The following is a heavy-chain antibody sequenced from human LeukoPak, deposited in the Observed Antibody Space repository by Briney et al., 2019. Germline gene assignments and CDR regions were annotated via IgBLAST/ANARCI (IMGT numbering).Heavy chain of an antibody. CDR1: GYTFNSYY. J-gene: IGHJ4*02. CDR2: INASGGST. Sequence: ASVKVSCKASGYTFNSYYMHWVRQAPGQGLEWMGIINASGGSTSYAQKFQGRVTMTRDMSTSTVYMELSSLRSEDTAVYYCARDKVAPYTSWTYHKTQFYQWGQGTLVTVSS. CDR3: ARDKVAPYTSWTYHKTQFYQ. V-gene: IGHV1-46*02. D-gene: IGHD2-15*01.